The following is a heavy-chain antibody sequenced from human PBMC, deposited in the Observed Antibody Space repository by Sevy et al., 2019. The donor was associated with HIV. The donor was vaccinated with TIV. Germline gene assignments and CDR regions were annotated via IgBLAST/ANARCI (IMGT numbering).Heavy chain of an antibody. Sequence: GGSLRLSCAASGFTFSSYGMHWVRQAPGKGLEWVAFIWYDGSDTYYADSVKGRFNISRDNSKNTLYLQMNSLRTEDTAIYYFASDILTGSDFWGQGTLVTVSS. V-gene: IGHV3-30*02. CDR3: ASDILTGSDF. D-gene: IGHD3-9*01. CDR2: IWYDGSDT. J-gene: IGHJ4*02. CDR1: GFTFSSYG.